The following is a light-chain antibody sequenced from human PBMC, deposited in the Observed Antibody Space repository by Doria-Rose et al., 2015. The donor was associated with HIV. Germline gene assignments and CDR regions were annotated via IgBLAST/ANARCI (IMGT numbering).Light chain of an antibody. Sequence: LTQSPGTLSLSPWERATLSCRASQRVKSSYLAWYQHKPGQAPRLLIYDAATRSTGIPDRFSGSGSGTDFTLTISRLEPEDVAVYYCQQYGTSRGTFGQGTRLEIK. CDR3: QQYGTSRGT. CDR1: QRVKSSY. J-gene: IGKJ5*01. CDR2: DAA. V-gene: IGKV3-20*01.